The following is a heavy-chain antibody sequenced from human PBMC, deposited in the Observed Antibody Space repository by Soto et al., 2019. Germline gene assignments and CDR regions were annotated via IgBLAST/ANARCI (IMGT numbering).Heavy chain of an antibody. Sequence: PAELTSQASGGTFNSYSIRLVRQAPGQVLEQSLWISGYQGNTKYPQKFQGRVTMTIDTSTSTAYMELGSLRSDDTAVYYCARDLYFVFLTGYHTISQYTLDVWGQGTMVT. CDR1: GGTFNSYS. D-gene: IGHD3-9*01. CDR3: ARDLYFVFLTGYHTISQYTLDV. J-gene: IGHJ6*02. CDR2: ISGYQGNT. V-gene: IGHV1-18*01.